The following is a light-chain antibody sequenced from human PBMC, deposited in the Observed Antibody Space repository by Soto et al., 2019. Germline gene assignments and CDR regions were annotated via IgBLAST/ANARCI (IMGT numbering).Light chain of an antibody. CDR2: GAS. CDR3: QHHGSSLTWT. J-gene: IGKJ1*01. Sequence: DIVLTQSPGTLSLSPGETATLSCRASQRITSSFLTWYQQRPGQAPRLLIYGASNRATGLPDRFSGGGSGTDFTLTISRLEPEDFAVFYCQHHGSSLTWTFGQGTKVEIK. CDR1: QRITSSF. V-gene: IGKV3-20*01.